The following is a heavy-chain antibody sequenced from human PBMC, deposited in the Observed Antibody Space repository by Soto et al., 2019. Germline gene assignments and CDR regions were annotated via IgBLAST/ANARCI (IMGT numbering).Heavy chain of an antibody. D-gene: IGHD2-8*02. CDR2: INRSGST. CDR1: GGSFSGYY. J-gene: IGHJ4*02. V-gene: IGHV4-34*01. Sequence: SETLSLTCAVYGGSFSGYYWTWIRQPPGTGLEWIGEINRSGSTNYNPSLKSRVTISVDTSKNQFSLKLTSVTAADTAVYYCARDKITGLFDYWGQGTQVTVSS. CDR3: ARDKITGLFDY.